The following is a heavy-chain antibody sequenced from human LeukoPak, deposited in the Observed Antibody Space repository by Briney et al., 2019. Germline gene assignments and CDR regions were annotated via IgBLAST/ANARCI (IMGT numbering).Heavy chain of an antibody. D-gene: IGHD2-2*02. CDR2: INPNSGGT. Sequence: ASVKVSCKASGYTFTGYYMHWVRQAPGQGLEWLGWINPNSGGTNYAQKFQGRVTMTRDTSISTAYRELSRLRSDDTAVYYCARDPLGVVVPAAIRGPDYWGQGTLVTVSS. V-gene: IGHV1-2*02. J-gene: IGHJ4*02. CDR1: GYTFTGYY. CDR3: ARDPLGVVVPAAIRGPDY.